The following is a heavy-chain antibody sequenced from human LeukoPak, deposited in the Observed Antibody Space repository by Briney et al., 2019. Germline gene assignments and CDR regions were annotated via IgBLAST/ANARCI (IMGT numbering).Heavy chain of an antibody. J-gene: IGHJ4*02. Sequence: SETLSLTCAVYGGSFSGYYWSWIRQPPGKGLEWIGEINHSGSTNYNPSLKSRVTISVDTSKNQFSLKLSSVTAADTAVYYCARGEGVSAATYYFDYWGQGTLVTVSS. D-gene: IGHD2-2*01. CDR3: ARGEGVSAATYYFDY. CDR2: INHSGST. V-gene: IGHV4-34*01. CDR1: GGSFSGYY.